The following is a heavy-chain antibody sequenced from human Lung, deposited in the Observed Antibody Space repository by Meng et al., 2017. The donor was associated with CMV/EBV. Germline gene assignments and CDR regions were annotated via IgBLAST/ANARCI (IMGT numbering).Heavy chain of an antibody. CDR3: ARITDGYNLQGMDV. J-gene: IGHJ6*02. CDR1: GDSVSSNSSA. CDR2: TYYRSKWYN. Sequence: SCAISGDSVSSNSSAWNWIRQSPSRGLEWLGRTYYRSKWYNDYAVSVKSRITINPDTSKNQFSLQLNWVTPEDTAVYYCARITDGYNLQGMDVWGQGXTVTVSS. V-gene: IGHV6-1*01. D-gene: IGHD5-24*01.